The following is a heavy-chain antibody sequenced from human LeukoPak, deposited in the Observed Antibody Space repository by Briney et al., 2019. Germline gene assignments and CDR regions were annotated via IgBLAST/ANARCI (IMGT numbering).Heavy chain of an antibody. D-gene: IGHD5-12*01. Sequence: PSETLSLTCTVSGGSISRYYWSWIRQPPGKGLEWIGYIRYSGSTNFNPSLTNRVTMSVDTSKNQFSLRLSSVTAADTAVYFCAERSAYESLFDYWGLGILVTVSS. CDR3: AERSAYESLFDY. V-gene: IGHV4-59*08. CDR1: GGSISRYY. J-gene: IGHJ4*02. CDR2: IRYSGST.